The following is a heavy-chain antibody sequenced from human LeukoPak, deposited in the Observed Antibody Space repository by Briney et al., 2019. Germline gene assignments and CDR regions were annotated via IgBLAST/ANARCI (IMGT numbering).Heavy chain of an antibody. CDR2: ISYDGSNT. D-gene: IGHD3-22*01. J-gene: IGHJ6*02. CDR1: GFTFSNYG. V-gene: IGHV3-30*18. Sequence: PGRSLRLSCAASGFTFSNYGMHWVRQAPGKGLEWVAFISYDGSNTYYADSVKGRFTISRDNSKNTLDLQMNSLRSEDTAVYYCAKPHYHYDNTGDPCMDVWGQGTTVTVSS. CDR3: AKPHYHYDNTGDPCMDV.